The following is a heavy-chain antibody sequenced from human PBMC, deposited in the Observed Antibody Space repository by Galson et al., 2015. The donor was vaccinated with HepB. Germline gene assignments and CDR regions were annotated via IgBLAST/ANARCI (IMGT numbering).Heavy chain of an antibody. D-gene: IGHD6-13*01. CDR1: GYTFTGYY. J-gene: IGHJ5*02. Sequence: SVKVSCKASGYTFTGYYMHWVRQAPGQGLERMGWINPNSGGTNYAQKFQGRVTMTRDTSISTAYMELSSLRSEDTAVYYCARGYSSSWYWFDPWGQGTLVTVSS. V-gene: IGHV1-2*02. CDR3: ARGYSSSWYWFDP. CDR2: INPNSGGT.